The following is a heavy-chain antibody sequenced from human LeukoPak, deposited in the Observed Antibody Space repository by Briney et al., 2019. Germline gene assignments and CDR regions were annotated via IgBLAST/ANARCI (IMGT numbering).Heavy chain of an antibody. D-gene: IGHD2-2*01. CDR3: AKRPRYCSSTSCYEVDY. CDR2: ISGSGGST. J-gene: IGHJ4*02. V-gene: IGHV3-23*01. Sequence: PGGSLRLSCAASGFTVSNNYMSWVRQAPGKGLEWVSAISGSGGSTYYADSVKGRFTISRDNSKNTLYLQMNSLRAEDTAVYYCAKRPRYCSSTSCYEVDYWGQGTLVTVSS. CDR1: GFTVSNNY.